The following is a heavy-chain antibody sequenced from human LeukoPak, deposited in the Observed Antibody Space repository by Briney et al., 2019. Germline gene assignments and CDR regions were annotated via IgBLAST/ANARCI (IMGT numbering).Heavy chain of an antibody. D-gene: IGHD6-13*01. V-gene: IGHV4-59*01. CDR1: GGSFSGYY. Sequence: SETLSLTCAVYGGSFSGYYWSWIRQPPGKGLEWIGYIYYSGSTNYNPSLKSRVTISVDTSKNQFSLKLSSVTAADTAVYYCARGPGQLTSECFDSWGQGILVTVSS. J-gene: IGHJ5*01. CDR3: ARGPGQLTSECFDS. CDR2: IYYSGST.